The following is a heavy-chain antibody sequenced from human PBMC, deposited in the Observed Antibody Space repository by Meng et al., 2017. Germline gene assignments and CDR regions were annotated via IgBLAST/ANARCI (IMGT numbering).Heavy chain of an antibody. CDR3: ASSGYSYGYRFDY. Sequence: QVRLEEGGAGPLEPLETLFLTFAGYGGAFSCYYWSWIRQPPGKGLEWIGEINHSGSTNYNPSLKSRVTISVDTSKNQFSLKLSSVTAADTAVYYCASSGYSYGYRFDYWGQGTLVTVSS. J-gene: IGHJ4*02. CDR2: INHSGST. CDR1: GGAFSCYY. D-gene: IGHD5-18*01. V-gene: IGHV4-34*01.